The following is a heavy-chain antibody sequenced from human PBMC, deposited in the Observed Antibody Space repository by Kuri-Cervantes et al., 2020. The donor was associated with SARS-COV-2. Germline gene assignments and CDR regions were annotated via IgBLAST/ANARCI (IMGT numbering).Heavy chain of an antibody. CDR2: ISFDGTKK. D-gene: IGHD3-3*01. Sequence: GGSLRLSCAASGFPFDTYGIHWVRQAPGKGLEWVAVISFDGTKKYYADSVKGRFTISRDNSKNTLYLQMNSLRAEDTAVYYCARGYDFWSGPEYYFDYWGQGTLVTVSS. J-gene: IGHJ4*02. CDR1: GFPFDTYG. CDR3: ARGYDFWSGPEYYFDY. V-gene: IGHV3-30*03.